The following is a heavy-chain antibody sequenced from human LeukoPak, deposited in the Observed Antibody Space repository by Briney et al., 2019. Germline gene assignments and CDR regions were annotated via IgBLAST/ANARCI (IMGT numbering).Heavy chain of an antibody. J-gene: IGHJ4*02. D-gene: IGHD4-23*01. CDR3: ARGHPHGWELYLDY. CDR2: ISYDGSNE. CDR1: GFTFSSYW. Sequence: GGSLRLSCAASGFTFSSYWMHWVRQSPGKGLEWVALISYDGSNEWYADSVKGRFTVSRDSAKNTLFLQINSLRVDDTAVYYCARGHPHGWELYLDYWGQGALVIVSS. V-gene: IGHV3-30*03.